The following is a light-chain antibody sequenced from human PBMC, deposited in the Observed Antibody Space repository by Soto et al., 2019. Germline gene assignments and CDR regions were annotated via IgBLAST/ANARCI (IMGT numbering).Light chain of an antibody. CDR2: DVS. CDR1: SSDVGGYNY. CDR3: SSYTSSSTLDVV. V-gene: IGLV2-14*01. Sequence: QAVVTQPASVSGSPGQSITIYCTGTSSDVGGYNYVSWYQQHPGKAPKLMIYDVSNRPSGVSNRFSGSKSGNTASLTISGLQAEDEADYYCSSYTSSSTLDVVFGGGTKLTVL. J-gene: IGLJ2*01.